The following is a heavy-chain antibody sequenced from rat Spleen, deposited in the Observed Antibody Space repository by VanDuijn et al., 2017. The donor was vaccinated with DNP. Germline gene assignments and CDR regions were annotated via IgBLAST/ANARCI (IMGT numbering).Heavy chain of an antibody. CDR3: ARHVLPLRVWDY. V-gene: IGHV5-22*01. Sequence: EVQLVESGGGLVQPGRSLKLTCAASGFSFSDYYMAWVRQAPTKGLEWVAYISYDGGSTYYGDSVKGRFTISRDIAKNTLYLQMNSLRSEDMATYYCARHVLPLRVWDYWGQGVMVTVSS. J-gene: IGHJ2*01. D-gene: IGHD1-4*01. CDR1: GFSFSDYY. CDR2: ISYDGGST.